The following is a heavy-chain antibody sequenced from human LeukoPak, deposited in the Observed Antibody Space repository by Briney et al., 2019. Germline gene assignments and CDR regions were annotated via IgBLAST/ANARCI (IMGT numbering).Heavy chain of an antibody. CDR1: GFTFSSYE. CDR2: ISSSGSTI. J-gene: IGHJ4*02. CDR3: AALVGSSSWYNFDY. V-gene: IGHV3-48*03. Sequence: GGSLRLSCAASGFTFSSYEMNWVRQAPGKGLEWVSYISSSGSTIYYADSVKGRFTISRDNAKNSLYLQMNSLRAEDTAVYYCAALVGSSSWYNFDYWGQGTLVTVSS. D-gene: IGHD6-13*01.